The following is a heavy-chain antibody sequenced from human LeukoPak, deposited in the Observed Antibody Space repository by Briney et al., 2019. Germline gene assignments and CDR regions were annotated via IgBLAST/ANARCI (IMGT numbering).Heavy chain of an antibody. D-gene: IGHD2-15*01. J-gene: IGHJ4*02. V-gene: IGHV4-30-4*01. CDR2: IFHRGST. CDR3: ARGELLYHY. Sequence: SETLSLTCTVSGGSISSGDSYWSWIRQPPGKGLEWIGYIFHRGSTFYNPSLKSRVTMSVDTSKNQFSLKLSSVTAADTAVYYCARGELLYHYWGQGALVTVSS. CDR1: GGSISSGDSY.